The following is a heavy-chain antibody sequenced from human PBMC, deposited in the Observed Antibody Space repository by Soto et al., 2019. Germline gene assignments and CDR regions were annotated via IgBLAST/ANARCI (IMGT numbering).Heavy chain of an antibody. J-gene: IGHJ4*02. CDR3: AIRSGHYYDSSGTRGDY. CDR2: IDPSDSYT. Sequence: LVESLKISCNGSGYSFTSYWISWVRQMPGKGLEWMGRIDPSDSYTNYSPSFQGHVTISADKSISTAYLQWSSLKASDTAMYYCAIRSGHYYDSSGTRGDYWGQGTLVTGSS. D-gene: IGHD3-22*01. V-gene: IGHV5-10-1*01. CDR1: GYSFTSYW.